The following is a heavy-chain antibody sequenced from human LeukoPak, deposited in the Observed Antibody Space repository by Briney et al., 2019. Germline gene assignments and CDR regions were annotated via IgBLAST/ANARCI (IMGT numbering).Heavy chain of an antibody. CDR3: ARVVGYSSSNXLDY. J-gene: IGHJ4*02. D-gene: IGHD5-18*01. CDR2: IIPIFGTA. V-gene: IGHV1-69*13. Sequence: ASVNVSCKASGGTFSIYAISWVRQAPGQGLEWMGGIIPIFGTANYAQKFQGRVTITADESTSTAYMELSSLRSEDTAVYYCARVVGYSSSNXLDYWXQGTLVTVSS. CDR1: GGTFSIYA.